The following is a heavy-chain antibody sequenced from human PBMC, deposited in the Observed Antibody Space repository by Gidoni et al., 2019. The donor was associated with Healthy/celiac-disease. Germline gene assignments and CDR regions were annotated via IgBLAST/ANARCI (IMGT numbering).Heavy chain of an antibody. CDR3: ARGHRMYQLSSYGMDV. CDR2: INHSGST. Sequence: QLQLQQGGAGLLKPSETLSLTCAVYGGSFRGYYWSWIRQPPGKGLEWIGEINHSGSTNYNPSLKSRVTISVDTSKNQFSLKLSSVTAADTAVYYCARGHRMYQLSSYGMDVWGQGTTVTVSS. J-gene: IGHJ6*02. CDR1: GGSFRGYY. D-gene: IGHD2-2*01. V-gene: IGHV4-34*01.